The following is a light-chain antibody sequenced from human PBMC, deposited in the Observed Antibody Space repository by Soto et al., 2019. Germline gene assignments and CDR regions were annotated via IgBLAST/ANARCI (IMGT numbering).Light chain of an antibody. CDR3: QQGT. V-gene: IGKV1-5*03. CDR1: QSISTW. Sequence: DIQMTQSPSILSASVGDRVTITCRASQSISTWLAWYQQKPGKAPKLLIYKASSLESGVPSRFSGSGSGTEFTLTIRSLQPDDFATYYCQQGTFGQGTKVDIK. CDR2: KAS. J-gene: IGKJ1*01.